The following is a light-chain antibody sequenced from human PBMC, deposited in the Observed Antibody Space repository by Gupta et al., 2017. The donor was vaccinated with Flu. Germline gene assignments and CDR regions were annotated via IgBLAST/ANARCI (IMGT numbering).Light chain of an antibody. CDR1: QSISSY. J-gene: IGKJ1*01. V-gene: IGKV1-39*01. CDR3: HQSYRTPQT. CDR2: TAS. Sequence: DIQMTQSPSSLSASVGDRVTITCRASQSISSYLNWYQQKPGKAPKLLIYTASSLQSGVPSRFSGGGSRKDFTLTISSLQPEDSATYYCHQSYRTPQTFGQGTKVEIK.